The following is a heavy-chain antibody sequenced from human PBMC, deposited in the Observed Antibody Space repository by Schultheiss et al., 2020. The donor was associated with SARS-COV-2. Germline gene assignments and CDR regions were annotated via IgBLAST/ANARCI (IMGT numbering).Heavy chain of an antibody. V-gene: IGHV3-23*01. CDR2: MSDSGDST. Sequence: GGSLRLSCAASGFTFSSYAMTWVRQAPGKGLEWVSAMSDSGDSTYYADSVQGRFTISRDNSKNTLYLQMNSLRVEDTAVYYCAKYTAMVYLDLWGQGTLVTVSS. CDR3: AKYTAMVYLDL. CDR1: GFTFSSYA. D-gene: IGHD5-18*01. J-gene: IGHJ4*02.